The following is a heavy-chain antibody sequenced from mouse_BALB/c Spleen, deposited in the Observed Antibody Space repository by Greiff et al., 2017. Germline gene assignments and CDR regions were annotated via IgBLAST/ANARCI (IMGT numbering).Heavy chain of an antibody. CDR3: ATTTARAMDY. J-gene: IGHJ4*01. V-gene: IGHV5-12-2*01. CDR1: GFTFSSYT. D-gene: IGHD1-2*01. Sequence: EVKLVESGGGLVQPGGSLKLSCAASGFTFSSYTMSWVRQTPEKRLEWVAYISNGGGSTYYPDTVKGRFTISRDNAKNTLYLQMSSLKSEDTAMYYCATTTARAMDYWGQGTSVTVSS. CDR2: ISNGGGST.